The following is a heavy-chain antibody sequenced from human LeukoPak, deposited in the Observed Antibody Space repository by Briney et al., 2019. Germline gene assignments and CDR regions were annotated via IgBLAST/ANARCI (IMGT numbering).Heavy chain of an antibody. J-gene: IGHJ4*02. CDR1: GGSISSGSYY. Sequence: SETLSLTCTVSGGSISSGSYYWSWIRQPPGKGLEWIGYIYYSGSTNYNPSLKSRVTISVDTSKNQFSLKLSSVTAADTAVYYCASWVYGSGSYYRFDHWGQGTLVTVSS. CDR2: IYYSGST. V-gene: IGHV4-61*01. D-gene: IGHD3-10*01. CDR3: ASWVYGSGSYYRFDH.